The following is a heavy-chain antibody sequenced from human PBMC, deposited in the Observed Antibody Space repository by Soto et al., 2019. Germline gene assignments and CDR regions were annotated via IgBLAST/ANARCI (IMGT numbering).Heavy chain of an antibody. V-gene: IGHV3-21*01. Sequence: EVQLVESGGGLVKPGGSLRLSCAASGFTFSSYSMNWVRQAPGKGLEWVSSISSSSSYIYYADSVKGRFTISRDNAKNSLYLQMNSLRAEDTAVYYCARDGVLIAVAGTYGMDVWGQGTTVTVSS. CDR1: GFTFSSYS. D-gene: IGHD6-19*01. CDR3: ARDGVLIAVAGTYGMDV. J-gene: IGHJ6*02. CDR2: ISSSSSYI.